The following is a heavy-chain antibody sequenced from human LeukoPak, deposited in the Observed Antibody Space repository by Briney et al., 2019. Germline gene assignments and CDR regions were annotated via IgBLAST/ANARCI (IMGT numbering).Heavy chain of an antibody. CDR2: ISSSSSYI. J-gene: IGHJ4*02. D-gene: IGHD6-19*01. Sequence: GGSLGLSCAASGFTFSSYSMNWVRQAPGKGLEWVSSISSSSSYIYYADSVKGRFTISRDNAKNSLYLQMNSLRAEDTAVYYCARSGIAVAGHDYWGQGTLVTVSS. V-gene: IGHV3-21*01. CDR1: GFTFSSYS. CDR3: ARSGIAVAGHDY.